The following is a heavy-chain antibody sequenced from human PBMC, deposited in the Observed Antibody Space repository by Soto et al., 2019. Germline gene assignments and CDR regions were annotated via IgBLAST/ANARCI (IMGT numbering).Heavy chain of an antibody. D-gene: IGHD6-6*01. J-gene: IGHJ6*02. CDR1: GDSISRGGYS. V-gene: IGHV4-30-2*01. Sequence: SETLSLTCTVSGDSISRGGYSWTWLRQPPGKALEWIGNIYDSGSTSYNPSLKSRVTISVDRSKNQFSLKLTSVTAADTAVYFCARGSSSYYDYGMDVWGQGTTVTVSS. CDR3: ARGSSSYYDYGMDV. CDR2: IYDSGST.